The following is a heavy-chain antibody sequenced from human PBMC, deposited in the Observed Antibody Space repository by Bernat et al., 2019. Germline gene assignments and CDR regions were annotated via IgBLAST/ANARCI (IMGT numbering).Heavy chain of an antibody. V-gene: IGHV3-49*05. CDR1: GFTFGDYA. CDR2: IRSKAYGGTT. Sequence: EVQLVESGGGLVKPGRSLRLSCTASGFTFGDYAMSWFRQAPGKGLEWVGCIRSKAYGGTTEYAASVKGRFTISRDDSTSIAYLQMNSLKTEDTAVYYCTRDGEYSSSWPWDFDIWGQGTMVTVSS. J-gene: IGHJ3*02. CDR3: TRDGEYSSSWPWDFDI. D-gene: IGHD6-13*01.